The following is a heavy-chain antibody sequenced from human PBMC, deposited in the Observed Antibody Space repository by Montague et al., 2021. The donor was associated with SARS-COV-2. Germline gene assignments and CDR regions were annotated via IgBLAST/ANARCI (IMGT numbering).Heavy chain of an antibody. D-gene: IGHD1-26*01. J-gene: IGHJ3*01. CDR3: ARDTTYNTGIYYDAFDV. CDR1: GFALNSYW. V-gene: IGHV3-7*03. CDR2: INRDGSVK. Sequence: SLRLSCAASGFALNSYWMTWVRQAPGKGLAWVAHINRDGSVKHFVDSVEGRFTISRDNAKNSLYLLMNSLRLEDTAVYYCARDTTYNTGIYYDAFDVWGQGTMVTVSS.